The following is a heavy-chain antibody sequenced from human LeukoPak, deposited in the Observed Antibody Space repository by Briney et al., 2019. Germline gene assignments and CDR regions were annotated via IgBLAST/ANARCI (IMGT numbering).Heavy chain of an antibody. CDR1: GYTFTTFW. J-gene: IGHJ1*01. CDR2: IHPGDSDA. Sequence: GESLKISCKVSGYTFTTFWIGWVRQKPGEGLEWMAIIHPGDSDAQYSPSSQGQVTISAEESISTAYLQWNSLKASDTAMYYCAIRTSNVETDEYIAHWGQGTLVTVSS. D-gene: IGHD1-1*01. CDR3: AIRTSNVETDEYIAH. V-gene: IGHV5-51*01.